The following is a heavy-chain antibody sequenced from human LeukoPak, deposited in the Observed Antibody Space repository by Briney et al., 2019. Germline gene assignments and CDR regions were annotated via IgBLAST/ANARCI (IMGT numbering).Heavy chain of an antibody. V-gene: IGHV3-30*03. Sequence: GGSLRLSCAASGFTFSSYGMHWVRQAPGKGLEWVTVISYDGSYKYYADSVKGRFTVSRDSSKDTLYLQMNSLRAEDTAVYYCARDFSGTSFTYYFDYWGQGTLVTVSS. J-gene: IGHJ4*02. CDR1: GFTFSSYG. CDR2: ISYDGSYK. D-gene: IGHD1-26*01. CDR3: ARDFSGTSFTYYFDY.